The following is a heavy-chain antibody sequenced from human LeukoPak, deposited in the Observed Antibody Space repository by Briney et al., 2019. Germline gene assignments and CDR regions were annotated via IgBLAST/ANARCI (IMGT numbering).Heavy chain of an antibody. CDR3: ARGSGMTTDTTFDY. J-gene: IGHJ4*02. CDR1: GFTFSSYS. D-gene: IGHD4-17*01. V-gene: IGHV3-21*01. CDR2: ISSSSSYI. Sequence: GGSLRLSCAASGFTFSSYSMNWVRQAPGKGLEWVSSISSSSSYIYYADSVKGRFTISRDNAKNSLYLQMNSLRAEDTAVYYCARGSGMTTDTTFDYWGQGTLVTVSS.